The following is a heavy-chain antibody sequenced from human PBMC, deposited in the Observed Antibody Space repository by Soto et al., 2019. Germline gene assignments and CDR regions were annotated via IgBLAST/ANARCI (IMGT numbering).Heavy chain of an antibody. V-gene: IGHV4-30-2*01. CDR1: GGSINNGGYS. J-gene: IGHJ3*02. CDR2: ISHGGNT. Sequence: QLQLQESGSRLVRPSQTLPLTCAVSGGSINNGGYSWNWLRQPPGKGLEWIGYISHGGNTYYNPSLRSRVIMSIDKSKNHFSLGLKSVTAADTATYYCARTSYDILTGRLDAFDIWGQGTMVTVSS. D-gene: IGHD3-9*01. CDR3: ARTSYDILTGRLDAFDI.